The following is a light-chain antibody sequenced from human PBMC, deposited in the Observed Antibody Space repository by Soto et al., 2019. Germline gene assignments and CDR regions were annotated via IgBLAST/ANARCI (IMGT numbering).Light chain of an antibody. CDR1: QDISNY. Sequence: DIPMTQSPSSLSASVGDRVTITCQASQDISNYLNWYQQKPGKAPKLLIYDASNLETGVPSRFSGSGSGTDFTFTISSLQPEDIATYYCQQYDSLPPTFGGGTKVEIK. J-gene: IGKJ4*01. CDR2: DAS. V-gene: IGKV1-33*01. CDR3: QQYDSLPPT.